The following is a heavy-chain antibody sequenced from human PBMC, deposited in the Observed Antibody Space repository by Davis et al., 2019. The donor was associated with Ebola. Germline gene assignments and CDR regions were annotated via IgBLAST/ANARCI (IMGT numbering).Heavy chain of an antibody. D-gene: IGHD3-3*01. J-gene: IGHJ5*02. CDR2: ISSTSSAI. CDR1: GFTLIDFG. CDR3: ARESSGFYARWLDP. V-gene: IGHV3-48*02. Sequence: GESLKISCAASGFTLIDFGMNWVRQAPGEGLEWISYISSTSSAIYYADSVKGRFTISRDNANNSVFLQMNSLRDEDTAVYYCARESSGFYARWLDPWGQGTLVTVSS.